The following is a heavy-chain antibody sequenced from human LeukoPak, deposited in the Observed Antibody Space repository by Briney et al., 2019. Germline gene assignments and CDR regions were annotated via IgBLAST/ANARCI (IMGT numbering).Heavy chain of an antibody. J-gene: IGHJ4*02. D-gene: IGHD3-9*01. V-gene: IGHV3-23*01. CDR1: GFTVTDYA. CDR3: ANGPHYNILTGFYKVRSHLDY. CDR2: ISASGGMT. Sequence: GGSLRLSCAASGFTVTDYAMTWVRQAPGKGLEWVSSISASGGMTYYADSVKGRFTISRDNSKNTLYLQMNSLRAEDTAMYYCANGPHYNILTGFYKVRSHLDYWGQGTLVTVSS.